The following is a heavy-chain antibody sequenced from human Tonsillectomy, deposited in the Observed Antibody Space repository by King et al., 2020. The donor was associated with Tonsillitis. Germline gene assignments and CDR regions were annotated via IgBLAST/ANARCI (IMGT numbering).Heavy chain of an antibody. CDR3: ARDFGXITIAAVG. D-gene: IGHD6-13*01. CDR1: GFTFSNYA. J-gene: IGHJ4*02. CDR2: ISYDGSNK. Sequence: QVQLVESGGGVVQPGRSLRLSCAASGFTFSNYAIHWVRQAPGKGLEWVAVISYDGSNKXYADSVKGRFTISRDNSKNTLFLQMNSLRAEDTAVYYFARDFGXITIAAVGWGQGTLXXVSS. V-gene: IGHV3-30*01.